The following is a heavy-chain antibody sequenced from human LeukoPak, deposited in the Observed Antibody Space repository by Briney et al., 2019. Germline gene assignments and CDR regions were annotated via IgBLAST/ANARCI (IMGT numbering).Heavy chain of an antibody. Sequence: GGSLRLSCAASGFTFSNYIMNWVRQAPGKGLEWVSSISSSSSYIYYADSVKGRFTISRDNAKNSLYLQMNSLRAEDTAVYYCARGGYSSSWLSYWGQGTLVTVSS. CDR3: ARGGYSSSWLSY. V-gene: IGHV3-21*01. CDR1: GFTFSNYI. CDR2: ISSSSSYI. J-gene: IGHJ4*02. D-gene: IGHD6-13*01.